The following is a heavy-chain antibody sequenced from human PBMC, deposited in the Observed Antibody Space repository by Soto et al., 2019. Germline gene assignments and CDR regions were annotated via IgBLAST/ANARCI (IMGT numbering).Heavy chain of an antibody. J-gene: IGHJ5*02. CDR2: IYYSGST. D-gene: IGHD3-16*01. Sequence: SETLSLTCTVSGGSISSYYWSWIRQPPGKGLEWIGYIYYSGSTNYNPSLNSRVTISVDTSKNQFSLKLSSVTAADTAVYYCARGLRIMITFGGVIWFDPWGQGTLVTVSS. V-gene: IGHV4-59*08. CDR1: GGSISSYY. CDR3: ARGLRIMITFGGVIWFDP.